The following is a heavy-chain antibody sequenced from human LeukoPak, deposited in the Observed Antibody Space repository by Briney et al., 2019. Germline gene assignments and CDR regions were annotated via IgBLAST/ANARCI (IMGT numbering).Heavy chain of an antibody. D-gene: IGHD1-26*01. CDR3: ARHGWEPTKGYI. CDR2: IYPGDSDT. J-gene: IGHJ3*02. CDR1: GYSFTSYW. V-gene: IGHV5-51*01. Sequence: GESLKISCKGSGYSFTSYWIGWVRQLPGKGLRWLGIIYPGDSDTRYSPSFQGQVTISANKSISTAYLQWSSLKASDTAMYHCARHGWEPTKGYIWGQGTMVPVSS.